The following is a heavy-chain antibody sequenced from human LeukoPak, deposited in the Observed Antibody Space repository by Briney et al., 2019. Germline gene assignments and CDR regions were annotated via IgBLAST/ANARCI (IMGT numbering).Heavy chain of an antibody. D-gene: IGHD3-3*01. J-gene: IGHJ6*02. CDR3: ARDRLGYYDFWSGYPPPAYGMDV. CDR1: GFSLSSSW. Sequence: PGGSLRLSCAASGFSLSSSWMSWVRQAPGKGLEWVANIKQDGSEKYYVDSVKGRFTISRDNAKNSLYLQMNSLRAEDTAVYYCARDRLGYYDFWSGYPPPAYGMDVWGQGTTVTVSS. CDR2: IKQDGSEK. V-gene: IGHV3-7*01.